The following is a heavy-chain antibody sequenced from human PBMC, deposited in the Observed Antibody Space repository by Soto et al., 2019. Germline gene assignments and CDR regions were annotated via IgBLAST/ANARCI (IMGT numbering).Heavy chain of an antibody. D-gene: IGHD2-21*01. CDR2: IYHSGST. J-gene: IGHJ4*02. CDR3: ARELWGPFDY. V-gene: IGHV4-30-2*01. CDR1: GGSISSGGYS. Sequence: SETLSLTCAVSGGSISSGGYSWSWIRQPPGKGLEWIGYIYHSGSTYYNPSLKSRVTISVDRSKNQFSLKLSSVTAADTAVYYCARELWGPFDYWGQGTLVTVS.